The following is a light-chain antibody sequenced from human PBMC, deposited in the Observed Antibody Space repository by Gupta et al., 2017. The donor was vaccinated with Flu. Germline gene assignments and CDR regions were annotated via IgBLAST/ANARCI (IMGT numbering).Light chain of an antibody. CDR2: SAS. CDR1: QCIWSY. CDR3: QQGNSYPYT. V-gene: IGKV1-9*01. Sequence: PSFLAAAAGNRVAVTCRARQCIWSYLAWYQQKPGKAPKLLIYSASNLQSGVPSRFSGSGSGTEFTLTIRSMQPEEFAIYFCQQGNSYPYTFGQGTKLEIK. J-gene: IGKJ2*01.